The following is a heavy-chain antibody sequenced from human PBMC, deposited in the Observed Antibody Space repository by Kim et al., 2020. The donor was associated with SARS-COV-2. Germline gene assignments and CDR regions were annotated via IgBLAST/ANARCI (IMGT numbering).Heavy chain of an antibody. J-gene: IGHJ4*02. Sequence: KGRFTISRDNSKNTLFLQMNSLRVEGTAVYYCARGWNYSDSSGYYHNFDCWGQGTLVTVSS. D-gene: IGHD3-22*01. CDR3: ARGWNYSDSSGYYHNFDC. V-gene: IGHV3-53*01.